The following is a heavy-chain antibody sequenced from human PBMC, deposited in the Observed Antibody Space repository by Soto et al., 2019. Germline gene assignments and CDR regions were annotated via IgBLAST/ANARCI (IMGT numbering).Heavy chain of an antibody. J-gene: IGHJ4*02. CDR1: GYTFTSYG. CDR2: ISACNGNT. V-gene: IGHV1-18*01. CDR3: AAGGGATTDY. Sequence: ASVKVSCKASGYTFTSYGISWVRQAPGQGLEWMGWISACNGNTNYAQKLQGRVTMTTDISTSTAYMELRSLRFEDTAVYYCAAGGGATTDYWGQGTLVTVSS. D-gene: IGHD1-26*01.